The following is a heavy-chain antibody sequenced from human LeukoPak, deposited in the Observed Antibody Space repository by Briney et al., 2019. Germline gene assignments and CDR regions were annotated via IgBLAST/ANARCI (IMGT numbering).Heavy chain of an antibody. J-gene: IGHJ4*02. D-gene: IGHD3-22*01. CDR3: AKEFSGDYDKSGPSGGY. CDR1: GFTFSSYG. Sequence: PGGSLRLSCAASGFTFSSYGMHWVRQAPGKGLEWVAVISYDGSNKYYADSAKGRFTISRDNSKNTLYLQMNSLRAEDTAVYYCAKEFSGDYDKSGPSGGYWGQGTLVAVSS. CDR2: ISYDGSNK. V-gene: IGHV3-30*18.